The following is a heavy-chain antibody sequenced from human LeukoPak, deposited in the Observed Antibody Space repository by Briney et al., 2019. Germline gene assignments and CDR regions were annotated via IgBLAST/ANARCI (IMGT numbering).Heavy chain of an antibody. CDR3: ARVVRGVIIADY. J-gene: IGHJ4*02. V-gene: IGHV4-59*12. D-gene: IGHD3-10*01. CDR1: GGSINSYY. Sequence: SETLSLTCTVSGGSINSYYWSWIRQPPGKGLEWIGYIYYSGSTNYNPSLKSRVTISVDRSKNQFSLKLSSVTAADTAVYYCARVVRGVIIADYWGQGTLVTVSS. CDR2: IYYSGST.